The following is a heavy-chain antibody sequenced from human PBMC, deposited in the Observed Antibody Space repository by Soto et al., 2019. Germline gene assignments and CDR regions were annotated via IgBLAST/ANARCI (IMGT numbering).Heavy chain of an antibody. Sequence: GGSLRLSCAASGFTFSSHAMHWVRQAPGKGLEYVSAINSNGGSTYYADSVKGRFTISRDNSKNTLSLQMGSLRPEDMAVYFCVRGWGYLDYWGQGILVTVSS. CDR1: GFTFSSHA. CDR3: VRGWGYLDY. CDR2: INSNGGST. V-gene: IGHV3-64*02. D-gene: IGHD7-27*01. J-gene: IGHJ4*02.